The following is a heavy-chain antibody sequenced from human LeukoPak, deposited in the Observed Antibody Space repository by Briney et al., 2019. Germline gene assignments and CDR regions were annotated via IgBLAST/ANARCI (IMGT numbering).Heavy chain of an antibody. Sequence: GASVKVSCKASGYTFTGYYMHWVRQAPGQGLEWMGWINPNSGGINYAQKFQGRVTMTRDTSISTAYKELSRLRSDDTAVYYCARSMRQWLVDWHYWGQGTLVTVSS. CDR2: INPNSGGI. D-gene: IGHD6-19*01. CDR1: GYTFTGYY. CDR3: ARSMRQWLVDWHY. V-gene: IGHV1-2*02. J-gene: IGHJ4*02.